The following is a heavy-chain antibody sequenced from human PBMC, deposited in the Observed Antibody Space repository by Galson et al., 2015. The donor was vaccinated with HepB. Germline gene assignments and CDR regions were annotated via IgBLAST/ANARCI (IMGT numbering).Heavy chain of an antibody. J-gene: IGHJ4*02. CDR3: ARGTTYYYDGNGYHYESHFDN. CDR2: IWFDGSNK. V-gene: IGHV3-33*01. Sequence: SLRLSCAASGYSFNSFGMHWVRQAPGKGLEWVAVIWFDGSNKYYADSVKGRFTISRDNFKNTLYLEMNSLRVEDTATYYCARGTTYYYDGNGYHYESHFDNWGEGTLVTVSS. D-gene: IGHD3-22*01. CDR1: GYSFNSFG.